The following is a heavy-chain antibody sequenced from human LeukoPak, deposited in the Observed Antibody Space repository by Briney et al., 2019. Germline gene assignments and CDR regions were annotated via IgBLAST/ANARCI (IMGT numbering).Heavy chain of an antibody. CDR2: ISYDGSNK. Sequence: PGGSLRLSCAASGFTFSSYGMHWVRQAPGKGLEWVAVISYDGSNKYYADSVKGRFTISRDNSKNTLYLQMNSLSAEDTAVYYCAKALVDTAMVDDYWGQGTLVTVSS. J-gene: IGHJ4*02. D-gene: IGHD5-18*01. CDR1: GFTFSSYG. V-gene: IGHV3-30*18. CDR3: AKALVDTAMVDDY.